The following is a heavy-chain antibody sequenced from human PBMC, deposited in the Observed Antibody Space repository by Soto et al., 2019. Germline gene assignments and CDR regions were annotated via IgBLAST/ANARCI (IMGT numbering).Heavy chain of an antibody. CDR1: GFSLSNARMG. CDR2: IFSNDEK. CDR3: ARCLYYYDSSGYYPPGYYYGMDV. V-gene: IGHV2-26*01. J-gene: IGHJ6*02. D-gene: IGHD3-22*01. Sequence: SGPTLVNPTETLTLTCTASGFSLSNARMGVSWIRQPPGKALEWLAHIFSNDEKSYSTSLKSRLTISKDTSKSQVVLTMTNMDPVDTATYYCARCLYYYDSSGYYPPGYYYGMDVWGQGTTVTVSS.